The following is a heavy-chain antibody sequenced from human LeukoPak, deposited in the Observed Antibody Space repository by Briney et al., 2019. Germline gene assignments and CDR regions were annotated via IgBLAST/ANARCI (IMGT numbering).Heavy chain of an antibody. D-gene: IGHD3-3*01. J-gene: IGHJ3*02. CDR3: ARGITMFGVVNDAFDI. CDR2: INSDGSST. CDR1: GFTFSSYW. Sequence: GGSLKLSCAASGFTFSSYWMFWVRQAPGKGLVWVSRINSDGSSTSFADSVKGRFTISRDNAKNTLYLQMKSLRAEDTAVYYCARGITMFGVVNDAFDIWGQGTMVTVFS. V-gene: IGHV3-74*01.